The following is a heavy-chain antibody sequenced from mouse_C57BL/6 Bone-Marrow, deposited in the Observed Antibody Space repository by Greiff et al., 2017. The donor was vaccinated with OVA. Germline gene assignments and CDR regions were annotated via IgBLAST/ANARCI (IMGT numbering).Heavy chain of an antibody. CDR3: ARDGSFYWYFDV. Sequence: QVQLQQPGAELVKPGASVKLSCKASGYTFTSYWMHWVKQRPGQGLEWIGMIHPNSGSTNYNEKFKSKATLTVDKSSSTAYMQLSSLTSADSAVYYCARDGSFYWYFDVWGTGTTVTVSS. V-gene: IGHV1-64*01. CDR1: GYTFTSYW. CDR2: IHPNSGST. J-gene: IGHJ1*03. D-gene: IGHD1-1*01.